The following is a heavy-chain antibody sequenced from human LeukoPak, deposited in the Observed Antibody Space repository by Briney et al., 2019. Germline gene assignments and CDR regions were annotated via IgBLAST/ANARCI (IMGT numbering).Heavy chain of an antibody. D-gene: IGHD2-2*01. Sequence: GGSLRLSCAASGFTLSRSWMSWVRQAPGKGLEWVANINQDGSEKNYVDSVKGRFTISRDNAKNSLYLQMNSLRAEDTAVYYCARAYQTGYWGQGTLVTVSS. CDR2: INQDGSEK. CDR3: ARAYQTGY. V-gene: IGHV3-7*05. J-gene: IGHJ4*02. CDR1: GFTLSRSW.